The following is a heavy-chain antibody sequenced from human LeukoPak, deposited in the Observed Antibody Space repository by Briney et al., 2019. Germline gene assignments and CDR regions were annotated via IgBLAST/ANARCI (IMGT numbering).Heavy chain of an antibody. CDR3: ARYSGGSCYVDY. J-gene: IGHJ4*02. CDR2: ISYSGSA. D-gene: IGHD2-15*01. V-gene: IGHV4-31*03. Sequence: SETLSLTCTVSGGSISSGDYYWSWIRQHPGEGLEWIGYISYSGSAYYNPSLKSRLTISVYTSKNQFSLQLSSVTAADTAVYYCARYSGGSCYVDYWGQGTLVTVSS. CDR1: GGSISSGDYY.